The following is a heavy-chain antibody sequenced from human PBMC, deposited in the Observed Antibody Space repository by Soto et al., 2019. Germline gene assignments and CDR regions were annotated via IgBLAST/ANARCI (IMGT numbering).Heavy chain of an antibody. Sequence: SETLSLTCTVSGDSVSSGSYYWSWIRQPPGKGLEWIAYIHHSGTTNYNPSLKSRVTISVDTSKNQFSLKLTSVTAADTAMFYCARGGGYCGTTSCYTYFFDYWGQGALVTVSS. CDR1: GDSVSSGSYY. V-gene: IGHV4-61*01. J-gene: IGHJ4*02. CDR2: IHHSGTT. D-gene: IGHD2-2*01. CDR3: ARGGGYCGTTSCYTYFFDY.